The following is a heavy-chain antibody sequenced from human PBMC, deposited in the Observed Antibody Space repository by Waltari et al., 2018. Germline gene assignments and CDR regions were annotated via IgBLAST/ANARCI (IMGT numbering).Heavy chain of an antibody. V-gene: IGHV4-38-2*01. J-gene: IGHJ4*02. CDR3: ARSLGATRPDFDY. Sequence: QVQLQESGPGLVKPSETLSLTCAVSGYSISSGYYWGWIRQPPGKGLEWIGSIYHSGSTYYNPSLKSRVTISVDTSKNQFSLKLSSVTAADTAVYYCARSLGATRPDFDYWGQGTLVTVSS. CDR1: GYSISSGYY. D-gene: IGHD1-26*01. CDR2: IYHSGST.